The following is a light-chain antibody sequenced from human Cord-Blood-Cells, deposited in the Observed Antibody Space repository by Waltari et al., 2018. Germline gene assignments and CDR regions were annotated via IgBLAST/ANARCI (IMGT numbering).Light chain of an antibody. V-gene: IGLV3-25*03. J-gene: IGLJ1*01. CDR3: QSADSSGTYRV. Sequence: SYELTQPPSASVSPGQTARITCSGDALPTQYAYWYQQKPGQAPVLVIYKDSERPSGIPERFSGSSSGTTVTLTISGVQAEDEADYYCQSADSSGTYRVFGTGTKVTVL. CDR1: ALPTQY. CDR2: KDS.